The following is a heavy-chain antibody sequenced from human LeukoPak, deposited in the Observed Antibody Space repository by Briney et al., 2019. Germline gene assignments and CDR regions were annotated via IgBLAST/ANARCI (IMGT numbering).Heavy chain of an antibody. V-gene: IGHV3-21*01. CDR1: GFPFRSNS. J-gene: IGHJ4*02. CDR2: ISSSSSYI. CDR3: VREGMVATFDY. D-gene: IGHD5-12*01. Sequence: GGSLRLSCAASGFPFRSNSMNWVRQAPGKGLEWVSSISSSSSYIYYADSLKGRFTISRDNAKNSLYLQMNSLRAEDTAVYYCVREGMVATFDYWGQGTLVTVSS.